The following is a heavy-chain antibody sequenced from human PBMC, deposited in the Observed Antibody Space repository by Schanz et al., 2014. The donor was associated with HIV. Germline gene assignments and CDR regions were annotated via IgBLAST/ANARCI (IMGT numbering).Heavy chain of an antibody. CDR2: TSYDGIKK. V-gene: IGHV3-33*05. CDR3: AKPEYDSRGNSQSHFDY. CDR1: GFSFRTFG. Sequence: QVHLVESGGGVVQPGRSLRLSCVASGFSFRTFGMHWVRQAPGKGLEWVAVTSYDGIKKNFADSVRGRFTISRDNSKNTLYLEMTTLRTEDTAVYYCAKPEYDSRGNSQSHFDYWGQGTLVTVSS. D-gene: IGHD3-22*01. J-gene: IGHJ4*02.